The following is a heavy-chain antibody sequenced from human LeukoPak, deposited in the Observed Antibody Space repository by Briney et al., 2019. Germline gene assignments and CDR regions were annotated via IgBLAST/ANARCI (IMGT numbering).Heavy chain of an antibody. J-gene: IGHJ1*01. CDR1: GFTFSTHA. CDR3: ARVEYYYDSSGYYFLYFQH. V-gene: IGHV3-23*01. Sequence: PGGSLRLSCAASGFTFSTHAMSWVRQAPGKGLEYVSGIGGGDDIHYADSVKGRFTVSRDNSKNTLFLQMNSLRAEDTAVYYCARVEYYYDSSGYYFLYFQHWGQGTLVTVSS. D-gene: IGHD3-22*01. CDR2: IGGGDDI.